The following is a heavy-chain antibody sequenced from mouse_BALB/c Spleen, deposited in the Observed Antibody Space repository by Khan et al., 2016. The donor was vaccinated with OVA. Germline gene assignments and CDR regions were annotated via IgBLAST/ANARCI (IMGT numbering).Heavy chain of an antibody. CDR2: ISYSGNT. J-gene: IGHJ2*01. CDR1: GYSITSDYA. D-gene: IGHD1-1*01. Sequence: EVKLEESGPGLVKPSQSLSLTCTVTGYSITSDYAWNWIRQFPGNKLEWMGFISYSGNTNYNPSLKSRISITRDTSKNQFFLQLNPVTTEDTATYYCARVYGGDFDYWGQGTTLTVSS. V-gene: IGHV3-2*02. CDR3: ARVYGGDFDY.